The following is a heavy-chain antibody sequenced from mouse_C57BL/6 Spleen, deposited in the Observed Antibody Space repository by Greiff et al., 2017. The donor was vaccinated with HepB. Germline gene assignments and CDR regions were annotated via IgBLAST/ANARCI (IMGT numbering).Heavy chain of an antibody. V-gene: IGHV1-22*01. CDR1: GYTFTDYN. Sequence: VQLKQSGPELVKPGASVKMSCKASGYTFTDYNMHWVKQSHGKSLEWIGYINPNNGGTSYNQKFKGKATLTVNKSSSTAYMELRSLTSEDSAVYYCVSTVVAFDYWGQGTTLTVSS. CDR2: INPNNGGT. J-gene: IGHJ2*01. D-gene: IGHD1-1*01. CDR3: VSTVVAFDY.